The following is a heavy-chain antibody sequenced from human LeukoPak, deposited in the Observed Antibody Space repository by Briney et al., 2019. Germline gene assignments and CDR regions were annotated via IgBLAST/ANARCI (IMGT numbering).Heavy chain of an antibody. D-gene: IGHD2-2*01. J-gene: IGHJ6*02. CDR3: ARRTQDYYYYYGMDV. CDR1: GGSLSGYY. CDR2: IYYSGST. V-gene: IGHV4-39*02. Sequence: SETLSLTCAVYGGSLSGYYWGWIRQPPGKGLEWIGSIYYSGSTYYNPSLKSRVTISVDTSKNHFSLKLSSVTAAVTAVYYCARRTQDYYYYYGMDVWGQGTTVTVSS.